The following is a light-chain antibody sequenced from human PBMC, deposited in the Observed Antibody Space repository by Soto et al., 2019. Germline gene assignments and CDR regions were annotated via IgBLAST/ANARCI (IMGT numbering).Light chain of an antibody. CDR3: QQYGSSPPYT. J-gene: IGKJ2*01. V-gene: IGKV3-20*01. CDR1: HSVSSSY. CDR2: RAS. Sequence: EIVLTQSPGTLRLSPGERATLSCRASHSVSSSYLTWYQQRPGQPPRLLIYRASRRATGIPDRFRASGAGTDFTLTISRLEPEDCAVYYCQQYGSSPPYTFGQGNKLEIK.